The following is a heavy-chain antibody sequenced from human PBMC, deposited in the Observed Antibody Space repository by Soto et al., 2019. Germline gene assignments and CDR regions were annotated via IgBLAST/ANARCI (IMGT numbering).Heavy chain of an antibody. Sequence: GGSLRLSCAASGFTFSSYSMNWVRQAPGKGLEWVSSISSSSSYIYYADSVKGRFTISRDNAKNSLYLQMNSLRAEDTAVYYCARDSPATIAAAGTPNPYNWLDPWGQGTLVTVSS. V-gene: IGHV3-21*01. CDR3: ARDSPATIAAAGTPNPYNWLDP. CDR2: ISSSSSYI. J-gene: IGHJ5*02. D-gene: IGHD6-13*01. CDR1: GFTFSSYS.